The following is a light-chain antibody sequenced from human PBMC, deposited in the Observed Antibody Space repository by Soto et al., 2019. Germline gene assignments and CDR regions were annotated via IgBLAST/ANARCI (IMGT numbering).Light chain of an antibody. CDR3: QKYNSAPIFT. CDR2: AAS. V-gene: IGKV1-27*01. J-gene: IGKJ3*01. Sequence: DIQMTQSPSSLSASVGDRVTITCRASQGISNYLAWYQQKPGKVPKLLIYAASTLQSGVPSRFSGSGSGTDFSITISSLQPADVATYYCQKYNSAPIFTFGPGTKVDIK. CDR1: QGISNY.